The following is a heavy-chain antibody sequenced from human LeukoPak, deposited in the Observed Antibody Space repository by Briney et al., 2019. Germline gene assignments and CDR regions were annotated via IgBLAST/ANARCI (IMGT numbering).Heavy chain of an antibody. J-gene: IGHJ4*02. CDR2: ISYDGSNK. Sequence: GRSLRLSCAASGFTFSSYGMHWVRQAPGKGLEWVAVISYDGSNKYYAGSVKGRFTISRDNPKNTLYLQMNSLRAEDTAVYYCAKVDSSGWYPNWGQGTLVTVSS. D-gene: IGHD6-19*01. V-gene: IGHV3-30*18. CDR1: GFTFSSYG. CDR3: AKVDSSGWYPN.